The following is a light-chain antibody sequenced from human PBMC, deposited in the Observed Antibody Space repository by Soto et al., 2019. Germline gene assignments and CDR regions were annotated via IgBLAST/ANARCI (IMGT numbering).Light chain of an antibody. Sequence: VLTQSPGTLSLSPGARATLSCRARQSVSSSYIAWYQQRPAQTPSLLIYGASTRATGIPDRFSGSGSGTHFTLPISRLEPEDFAAYYCRQYGRSLGFAFGGGTKVDIK. J-gene: IGKJ4*01. V-gene: IGKV3-20*01. CDR2: GAS. CDR3: RQYGRSLGFA. CDR1: QSVSSSY.